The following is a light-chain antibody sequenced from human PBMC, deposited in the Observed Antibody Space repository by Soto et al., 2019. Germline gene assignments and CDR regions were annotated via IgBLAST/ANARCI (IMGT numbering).Light chain of an antibody. J-gene: IGLJ2*01. V-gene: IGLV2-14*01. CDR2: NVR. CDR1: SSDVGGYDY. CDR3: SSYTNSGTVL. Sequence: QSVLTQPASVSGSPGQSITISCTGTSSDVGGYDYVSWYQQYAGKAPKLTIYNVRNRPSGVSNRFSGSKSGNTASLTISGLQPEDEADYFCSSYTNSGTVLFGGGTKLIVL.